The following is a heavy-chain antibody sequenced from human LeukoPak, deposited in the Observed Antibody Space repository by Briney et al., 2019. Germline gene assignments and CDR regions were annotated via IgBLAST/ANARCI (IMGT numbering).Heavy chain of an antibody. CDR2: INHSGST. Sequence: SETLSLTCAVYGGSFSGYYWSWIRQPPGKGLEWIGEINHSGSTNYNPSLKSRVTISVDTSKNQFSLKLSSVTAADTAIYYCARDFSSSSTAYYYYYMDVWGKGTTVTVSS. CDR1: GGSFSGYY. CDR3: ARDFSSSSTAYYYYYMDV. D-gene: IGHD6-6*01. V-gene: IGHV4-34*01. J-gene: IGHJ6*03.